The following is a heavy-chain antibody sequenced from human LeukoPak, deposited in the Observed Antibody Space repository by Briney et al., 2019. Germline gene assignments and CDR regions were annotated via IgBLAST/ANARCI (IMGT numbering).Heavy chain of an antibody. CDR2: ISSSGSTI. Sequence: GGSLRLSCAASGFTFSDYYMSWIRQAPGKGLEWVSYISSSGSTIYYADSVKGRFTISRDNAKNSLYLQMNSLRAEDTAVYYCARVKQWLVRDGCYYGMDVWGQGTTVTVSS. D-gene: IGHD6-19*01. CDR1: GFTFSDYY. J-gene: IGHJ6*02. V-gene: IGHV3-11*01. CDR3: ARVKQWLVRDGCYYGMDV.